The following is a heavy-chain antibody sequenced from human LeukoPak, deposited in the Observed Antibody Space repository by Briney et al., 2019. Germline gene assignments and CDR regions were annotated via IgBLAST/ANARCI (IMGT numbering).Heavy chain of an antibody. J-gene: IGHJ4*02. Sequence: PGGSLRLSCAASGFTFNTYAMTWVRQAPGKGLEWVSAISGGGTSTYYPDSVKGRFTISRDNAKNSLYLQMNSLRAEDTAVYYCAREYGSGSCFDFWGQGTLVTVSS. V-gene: IGHV3-23*01. D-gene: IGHD3-10*01. CDR1: GFTFNTYA. CDR3: AREYGSGSCFDF. CDR2: ISGGGTST.